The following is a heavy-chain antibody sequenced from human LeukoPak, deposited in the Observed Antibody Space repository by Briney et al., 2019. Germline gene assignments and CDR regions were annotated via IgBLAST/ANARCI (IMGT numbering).Heavy chain of an antibody. V-gene: IGHV3-30*02. CDR1: GFTFSRYG. Sequence: PGGSLRLSCAASGFTFSRYGLHWVRQAPGKGLEWVAFIRDDGSTRYYADSVKGRFTISRDNSKNTLYLQMNSLRAEDTAVYYCAKGRFIQQQLVQPFDYWGQGTLVTVSS. J-gene: IGHJ4*02. D-gene: IGHD6-13*01. CDR3: AKGRFIQQQLVQPFDY. CDR2: IRDDGSTR.